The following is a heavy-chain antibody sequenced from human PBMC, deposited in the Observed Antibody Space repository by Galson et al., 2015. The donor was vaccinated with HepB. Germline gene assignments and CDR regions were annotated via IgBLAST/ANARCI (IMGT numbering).Heavy chain of an antibody. Sequence: SLRLSCAASGFTFSSYAMHWVRQAPGKGLEWVAVISYDGSNKYYADSVKGRLTISRDNSKNTLYLQMNSLRAEDTAVYYCARDYGGNLGAFDIWGQGTMVTVSS. V-gene: IGHV3-30-3*01. J-gene: IGHJ3*02. CDR2: ISYDGSNK. D-gene: IGHD4-23*01. CDR1: GFTFSSYA. CDR3: ARDYGGNLGAFDI.